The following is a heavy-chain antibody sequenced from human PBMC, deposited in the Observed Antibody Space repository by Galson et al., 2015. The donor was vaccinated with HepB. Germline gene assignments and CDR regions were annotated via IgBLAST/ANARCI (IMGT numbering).Heavy chain of an antibody. J-gene: IGHJ4*02. D-gene: IGHD2-2*03. CDR1: GYSFTSYG. Sequence: SVKVSCKASGYSFTSYGISWVRQAPGQGLEWVGWGSAYNGNTNYAQKFQGRVTMTTDTSTNTAYMELRSLRSDDTAVYYCAKDLGIVVIPGIINFDYWGQGTLVTVSS. V-gene: IGHV1-18*01. CDR3: AKDLGIVVIPGIINFDY. CDR2: GSAYNGNT.